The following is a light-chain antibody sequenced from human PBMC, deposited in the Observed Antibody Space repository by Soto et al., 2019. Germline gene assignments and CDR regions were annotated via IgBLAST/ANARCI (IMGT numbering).Light chain of an antibody. V-gene: IGKV1-39*01. CDR3: QQGYTTPGT. CDR2: AAT. CDR1: QSISAH. Sequence: DIQMTQSPSSLSASVGDRVTITCRASQSISAHLNWYQQKPGKAPKVLIYAATNLESGVPSRFSGSGSGTELTLTISSLQPEDFATYYCQQGYTTPGTFGQGTKVE. J-gene: IGKJ1*01.